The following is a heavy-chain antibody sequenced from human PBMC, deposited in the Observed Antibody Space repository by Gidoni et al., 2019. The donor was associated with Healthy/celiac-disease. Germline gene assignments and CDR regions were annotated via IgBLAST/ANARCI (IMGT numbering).Heavy chain of an antibody. V-gene: IGHV1-58*01. CDR3: AAVANDFWSCYPSD. CDR2: IVVGSGNT. CDR1: GFTFTRSA. Sequence: QMQLVQSGPEVKKPGTSVKVSCKASGFTFTRSAVQWVRQARGQRLEWIGWIVVGSGNTNYAQKFQEIVTITRDMSTSTAYMELSSLRSEYTAVYYCAAVANDFWSCYPSDWGQGTLVTVSS. D-gene: IGHD3-3*01. J-gene: IGHJ4*02.